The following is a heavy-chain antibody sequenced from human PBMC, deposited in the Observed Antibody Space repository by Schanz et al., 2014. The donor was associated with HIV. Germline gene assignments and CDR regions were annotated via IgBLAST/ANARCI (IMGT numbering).Heavy chain of an antibody. CDR1: GYTFTSYY. V-gene: IGHV1-8*02. CDR3: ARARAKIEGRPVGNWFDP. D-gene: IGHD6-6*01. J-gene: IGHJ5*02. Sequence: QVQLVQSGAEVEKPGASVKVSCKASGYTFTSYYIHWVRQAPGQGLEWMGWMNPNSGHTGYAQKFQGRVDMTRTTSISTAYMELRGLTSEDTAVYFCARARAKIEGRPVGNWFDPWGQGTLVTVSS. CDR2: MNPNSGHT.